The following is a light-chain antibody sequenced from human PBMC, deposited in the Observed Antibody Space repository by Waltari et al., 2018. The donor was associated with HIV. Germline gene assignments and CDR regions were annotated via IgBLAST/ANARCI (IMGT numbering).Light chain of an antibody. V-gene: IGLV1-44*01. CDR3: AAWDDNLNGWV. J-gene: IGLJ3*02. CDR1: RSNIASNT. CDR2: GND. Sequence: QSVLPQPPSASGTPGQRVTISCSGSRSNIASNTVNWYHHLPGPPPKLFFYGNDPRPSGVPDRFSGSKSGTSASLAISGLQSEDEADYYCAAWDDNLNGWVFGGGTKLTVL.